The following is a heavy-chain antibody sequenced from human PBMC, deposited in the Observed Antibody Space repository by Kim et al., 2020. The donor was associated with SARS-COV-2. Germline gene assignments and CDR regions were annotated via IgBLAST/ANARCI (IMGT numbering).Heavy chain of an antibody. CDR2: IYYSGST. Sequence: SETLSLTCTVSGGSISSYYWSWIRQPPGKGLEWIGYIYYSGSTNYNPSLKSRVTISVDTSKNQFSLKLSSVTAADTAVYYCARHGPGRITMVRGVIGWYFDLWGRGTLVTVSS. CDR1: GGSISSYY. V-gene: IGHV4-59*08. D-gene: IGHD3-10*01. CDR3: ARHGPGRITMVRGVIGWYFDL. J-gene: IGHJ2*01.